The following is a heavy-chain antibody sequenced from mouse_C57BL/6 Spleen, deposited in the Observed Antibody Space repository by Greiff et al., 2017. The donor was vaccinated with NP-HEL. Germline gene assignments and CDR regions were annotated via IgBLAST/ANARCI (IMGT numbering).Heavy chain of an antibody. Sequence: QVQLQQPGTELVKPGASVKLSCKASGYTFTSYWMHWVKQRPGQGLEWIGNINPSNGGTNYNEKFKSKATLTVDKSSSTAYMQLSSLTSEDSAVYYCARQRTVVATKYFDVWGTGTTVTVSS. D-gene: IGHD1-1*01. V-gene: IGHV1-53*01. CDR3: ARQRTVVATKYFDV. CDR1: GYTFTSYW. CDR2: INPSNGGT. J-gene: IGHJ1*03.